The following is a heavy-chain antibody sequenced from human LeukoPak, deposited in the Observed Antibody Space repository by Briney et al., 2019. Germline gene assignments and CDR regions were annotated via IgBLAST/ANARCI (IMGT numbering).Heavy chain of an antibody. V-gene: IGHV5-51*01. CDR2: IYPGDSDT. Sequence: GESLKISCKGSGYSFTSYWIGWVRQMPGKGLEWMGIIYPGDSDTRYSPSFQGQVAISADRSISTAYLQWSSLKASDTAMYYCARVTAMVSVELDYWGQGTLVTVSS. D-gene: IGHD5-18*01. CDR1: GYSFTSYW. CDR3: ARVTAMVSVELDY. J-gene: IGHJ4*02.